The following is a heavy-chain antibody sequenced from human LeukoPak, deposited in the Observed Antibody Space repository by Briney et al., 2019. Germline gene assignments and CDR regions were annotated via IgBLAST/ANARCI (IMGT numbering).Heavy chain of an antibody. J-gene: IGHJ4*02. Sequence: GGSLRLSCAASGFTFSSYAMHWVRQAPGKGLEWVAVISYDGSNKYYADSVKGRFTISRDNSKNTLYLQMNSLRAEDTALYYCAKDIGDLWAHFDYWGQGTLVTVSS. CDR3: AKDIGDLWAHFDY. V-gene: IGHV3-30-3*01. CDR2: ISYDGSNK. CDR1: GFTFSSYA. D-gene: IGHD3-10*01.